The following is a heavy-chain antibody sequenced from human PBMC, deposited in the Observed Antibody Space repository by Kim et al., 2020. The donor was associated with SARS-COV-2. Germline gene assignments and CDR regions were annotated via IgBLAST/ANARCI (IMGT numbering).Heavy chain of an antibody. J-gene: IGHJ5*02. CDR1: GWSFSGYY. V-gene: IGHV4-34*01. CDR3: ARGWPRGPRGTTVVRGVKGPGANWFDP. CDR2: INHSGST. Sequence: SETLSLTCAVYGWSFSGYYWSWIRQPPGKGLEWIGEINHSGSTNYNPSLKSRVTISVDTSKNQFSLKLSSVTAADTAVYYCARGWPRGPRGTTVVRGVKGPGANWFDPWGQGTLVTVSS. D-gene: IGHD3-10*01.